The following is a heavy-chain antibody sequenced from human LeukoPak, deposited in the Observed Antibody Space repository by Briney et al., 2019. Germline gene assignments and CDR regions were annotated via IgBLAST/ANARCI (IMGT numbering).Heavy chain of an antibody. Sequence: PSETLSLTCGVSGGSITSTNWWSWVRPPPGQGLEWIGEISLTGRTNYNPSLIGRVIMSLDESRNQLSLTLTSVTAADTAMYYFTRESGPYCPFGYWGQGTLVVVPS. J-gene: IGHJ4*02. CDR2: ISLTGRT. CDR3: TRESGPYCPFGY. D-gene: IGHD1-26*01. V-gene: IGHV4-4*02. CDR1: GGSITSTNW.